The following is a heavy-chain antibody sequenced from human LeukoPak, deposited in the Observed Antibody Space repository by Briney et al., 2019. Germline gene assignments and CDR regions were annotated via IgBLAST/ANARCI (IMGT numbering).Heavy chain of an antibody. J-gene: IGHJ4*02. V-gene: IGHV3-30*18. D-gene: IGHD4-23*01. CDR2: ISYDGSNK. CDR3: AEDIPTVAELGPFDY. CDR1: GFTFSSYG. Sequence: NPGGSLRLSCAASGFTFSSYGMHWVRQAPGKGLEWVAVISYDGSNKYYADSVKGRFTISRDNSKNTLYLQMNSLRAEDTAVYYCAEDIPTVAELGPFDYWGQGTLVTVSS.